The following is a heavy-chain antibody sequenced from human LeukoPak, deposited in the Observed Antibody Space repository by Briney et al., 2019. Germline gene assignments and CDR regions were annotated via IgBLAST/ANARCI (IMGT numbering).Heavy chain of an antibody. J-gene: IGHJ4*02. CDR1: GYSISSGHY. V-gene: IGHV4-38-2*01. D-gene: IGHD3-22*01. CDR2: IYHSGST. Sequence: SETLSLTSAVSGYSISSGHYWGWIRQPPGKGLEWIGRIYHSGSTYYNPSLKSRVTISVDTSKNQFSLKLSSVTAADTAVYYCARMTYYDSNGYYYSYFDYWGQGTLVTVSS. CDR3: ARMTYYDSNGYYYSYFDY.